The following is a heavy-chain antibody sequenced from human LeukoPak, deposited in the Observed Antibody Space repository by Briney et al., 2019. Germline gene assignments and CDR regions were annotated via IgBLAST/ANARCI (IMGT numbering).Heavy chain of an antibody. Sequence: PGGSLRLSCAASGFTFSSYGMNWVRQAPGRGLEWVAVIWYGESNKYYADSVKGRFTISRDNSKNTLYLQMNSLRAEDTAVYYCARGALVTTPTKFDYWGQGSLVTVSS. V-gene: IGHV3-33*08. CDR3: ARGALVTTPTKFDY. CDR2: IWYGESNK. J-gene: IGHJ4*02. CDR1: GFTFSSYG. D-gene: IGHD4-17*01.